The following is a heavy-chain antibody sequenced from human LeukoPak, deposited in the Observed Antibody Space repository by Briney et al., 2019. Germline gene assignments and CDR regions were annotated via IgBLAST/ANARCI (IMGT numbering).Heavy chain of an antibody. CDR1: GGSISSYY. Sequence: SETLSLTCTVSGGSISSYYWSWIRQPPGKGLEWIGYIYYSGSTNYNPSLKSRVTISVDTSKNQFSLKLSSVTAADTAVYYCAGSAFWKLPSPYWGQGTLVTVSS. J-gene: IGHJ4*02. V-gene: IGHV4-59*01. CDR3: AGSAFWKLPSPY. CDR2: IYYSGST. D-gene: IGHD1-1*01.